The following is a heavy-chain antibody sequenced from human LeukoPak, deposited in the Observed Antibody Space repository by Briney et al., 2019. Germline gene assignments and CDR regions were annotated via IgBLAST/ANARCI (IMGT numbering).Heavy chain of an antibody. Sequence: SETLSLTCTLSGGSISNYYWNWIRQPPGKGLDWIGYIYYSGSTKYNPSLKSRVTISVDTSKNQFSLRLSSVTAADTAVYYCARGGFLDPYDPWGQGTLVTVSS. V-gene: IGHV4-59*01. CDR2: IYYSGST. CDR1: GGSISNYY. CDR3: ARGGFLDPYDP. D-gene: IGHD1-1*01. J-gene: IGHJ5*02.